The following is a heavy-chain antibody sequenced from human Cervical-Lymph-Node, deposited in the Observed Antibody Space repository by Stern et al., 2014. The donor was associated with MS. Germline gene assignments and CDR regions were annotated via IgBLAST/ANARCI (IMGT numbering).Heavy chain of an antibody. Sequence: QVQLVQSGAEVKKPGASVKVSCTVSGYPLSEISMHWVRQAPRKALEWMGGFDPEHGETRYAQKFQGRVTMAEDRSTDTAYMELSSLRSEDTAVYYCATHRGRVTYYYGMDVWGQGTTVTVSS. V-gene: IGHV1-24*01. CDR2: FDPEHGET. J-gene: IGHJ6*02. CDR3: ATHRGRVTYYYGMDV. D-gene: IGHD2-21*02. CDR1: GYPLSEIS.